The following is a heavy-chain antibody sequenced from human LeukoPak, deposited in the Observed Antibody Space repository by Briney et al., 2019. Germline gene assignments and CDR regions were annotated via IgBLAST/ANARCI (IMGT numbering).Heavy chain of an antibody. CDR2: ISSGSSTI. CDR3: AKEVYYFDTSGLYSFAFDI. Sequence: GGSLRLSCAASGFTFSSYSMNWVRQAPGKGLEWVSYISSGSSTIYYADSVKGRFTISRDNSKNTLYLQMNSLRVEDTAVYYCAKEVYYFDTSGLYSFAFDIWGQGTMVTVPS. D-gene: IGHD3-22*01. J-gene: IGHJ3*02. V-gene: IGHV3-48*01. CDR1: GFTFSSYS.